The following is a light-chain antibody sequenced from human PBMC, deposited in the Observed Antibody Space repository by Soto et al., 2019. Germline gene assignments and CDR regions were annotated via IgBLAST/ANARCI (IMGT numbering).Light chain of an antibody. CDR3: QQYTSYPR. V-gene: IGKV1-5*03. CDR2: KAS. J-gene: IGKJ3*01. Sequence: DIQMTQSPSTLSASVGDRVTITCRASQSISSWLAWYQQKPGKAPKLLIYKASSLESGVPSRFSGSGSGTEFTLTISSLQPDDFATYYCQQYTSYPRFGPGTKVDIK. CDR1: QSISSW.